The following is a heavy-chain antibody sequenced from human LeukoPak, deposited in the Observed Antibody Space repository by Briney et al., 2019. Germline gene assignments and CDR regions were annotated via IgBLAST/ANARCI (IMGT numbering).Heavy chain of an antibody. V-gene: IGHV1-46*01. D-gene: IGHD2-2*02. J-gene: IGHJ4*02. CDR1: GYTFTSYY. CDR3: ARVYCSSTSCYNFDY. CDR2: INPSGGST. Sequence: ASVKVSCKASGYTFTSYYMHLVRQAPGQGLEWMGIINPSGGSTSYAQKFQGRVTMTRDTSTSTVYMELSSLRSEDTAVYYCARVYCSSTSCYNFDYWGQGTLVTVSS.